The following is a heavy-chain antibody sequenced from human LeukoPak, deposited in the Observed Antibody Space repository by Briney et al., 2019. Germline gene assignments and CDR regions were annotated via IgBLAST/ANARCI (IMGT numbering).Heavy chain of an antibody. CDR2: ISAYNGNT. Sequence: ASVKVSCKASGYTFTSYGISWVRQAPGQGLEWMGWISAYNGNTNYAQKLQGRVTMTTDTSTSTAYMELRSLRSDDTAVYYCARDRYYYDILTGYYYFDYWGQGTLVTVSS. J-gene: IGHJ4*02. CDR1: GYTFTSYG. CDR3: ARDRYYYDILTGYYYFDY. D-gene: IGHD3-9*01. V-gene: IGHV1-18*01.